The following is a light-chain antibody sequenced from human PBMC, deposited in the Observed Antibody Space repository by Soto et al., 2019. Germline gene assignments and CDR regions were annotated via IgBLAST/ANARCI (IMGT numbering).Light chain of an antibody. V-gene: IGKV3-20*01. CDR2: GAS. Sequence: EIVLTQSPGTLSLSPGERATLSCRASQSVSSSYLAWYQQKPGQAPRLLIYGASTRATGVPVRFSGSGSGTDFTFTISRLESEDFAEYFCQQYGSSPLTFGGGTKVEIK. CDR3: QQYGSSPLT. J-gene: IGKJ4*01. CDR1: QSVSSSY.